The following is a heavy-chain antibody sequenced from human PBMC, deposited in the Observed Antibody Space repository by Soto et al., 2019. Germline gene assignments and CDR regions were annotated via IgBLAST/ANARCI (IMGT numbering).Heavy chain of an antibody. J-gene: IGHJ3*02. CDR3: AREGYCSGGSCYARDAFDI. CDR2: IYYSGST. V-gene: IGHV4-59*01. CDR1: GGSISSYY. Sequence: SETLSLTCTVSGGSISSYYWSWIRQPPGKGLEWIGYIYYSGSTNYNPSLKSRVTISVDTSKNQFSLKLSSVTAADTAVYYCAREGYCSGGSCYARDAFDIWGQGTMVTVSS. D-gene: IGHD2-15*01.